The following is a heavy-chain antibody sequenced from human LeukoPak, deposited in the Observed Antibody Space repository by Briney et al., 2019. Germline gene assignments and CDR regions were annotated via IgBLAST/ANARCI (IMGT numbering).Heavy chain of an antibody. Sequence: ASVKVSCKASGYTFTGYYMHWVRQAPGQGREWMGWINPNSGGTNYAQKFQGRVTMTSDTSISTAYMELSRLRSDDTAVYYCARESLGNGTYVTDFDYWGQGTLVTVSS. V-gene: IGHV1-2*02. CDR3: ARESLGNGTYVTDFDY. J-gene: IGHJ4*02. CDR1: GYTFTGYY. CDR2: INPNSGGT. D-gene: IGHD3-16*01.